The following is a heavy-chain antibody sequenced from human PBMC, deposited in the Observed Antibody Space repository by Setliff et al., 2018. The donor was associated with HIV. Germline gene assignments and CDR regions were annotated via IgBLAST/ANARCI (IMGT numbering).Heavy chain of an antibody. V-gene: IGHV4-4*02. Sequence: PSETLSLTCAVSGGSISSNHWWSWVRQPPGKGLEWIGEMHHSGSNNYNPSLTSRVIISVDKSNNLFFLNLTSVTAADTAVYYCARGDPLRFLDYWGQGTLVTSPQ. J-gene: IGHJ4*02. CDR1: GGSISSNHW. D-gene: IGHD3-10*01. CDR2: MHHSGSN. CDR3: ARGDPLRFLDY.